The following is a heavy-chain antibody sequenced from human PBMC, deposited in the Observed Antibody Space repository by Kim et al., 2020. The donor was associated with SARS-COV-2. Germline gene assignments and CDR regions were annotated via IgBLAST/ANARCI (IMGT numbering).Heavy chain of an antibody. Sequence: SVKGRFTISRDNAKNSLYLQMNSLRAEDTAVYYCARAIDSSSWYVNWFDPWGQGTLVTVSS. D-gene: IGHD6-13*01. J-gene: IGHJ5*02. CDR3: ARAIDSSSWYVNWFDP. V-gene: IGHV3-7*04.